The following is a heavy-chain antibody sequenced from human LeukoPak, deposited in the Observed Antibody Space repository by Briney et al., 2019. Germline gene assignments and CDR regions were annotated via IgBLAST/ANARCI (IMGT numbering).Heavy chain of an antibody. Sequence: EASVKVSCKASGYTFTSYGISWVRQAPGQGLEWMGWINPNSGSTNYAQKFQGRVTMTRDTSISTAYMELSRLRSDDTAVYYCARDGGGFDYWGQGTLVTVSS. CDR1: GYTFTSYG. J-gene: IGHJ4*02. CDR2: INPNSGST. V-gene: IGHV1-2*02. CDR3: ARDGGGFDY. D-gene: IGHD3-16*01.